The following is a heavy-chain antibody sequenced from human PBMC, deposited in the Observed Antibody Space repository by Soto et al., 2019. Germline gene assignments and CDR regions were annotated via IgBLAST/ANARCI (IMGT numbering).Heavy chain of an antibody. D-gene: IGHD3-16*01. CDR3: ARTPHVFEPFDV. CDR1: GFNFSDHY. J-gene: IGHJ3*01. V-gene: IGHV3-11*05. Sequence: QVQLVESGGGLVKPGGSLRLSCVGSGFNFSDHYMNWIRQAPGKGLEWISYISVSGDYKNYAGPVQGRFTVSRDNAKNTLDLQIRSLGAEDTAVYYCARTPHVFEPFDVWGQGTMVTVSS. CDR2: ISVSGDYK.